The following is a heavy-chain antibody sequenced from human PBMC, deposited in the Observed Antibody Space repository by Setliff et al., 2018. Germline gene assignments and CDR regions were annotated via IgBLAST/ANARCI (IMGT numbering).Heavy chain of an antibody. V-gene: IGHV4-39*07. J-gene: IGHJ3*02. Sequence: SETLSLTCIVSGGYIGGTSYYWGWIRQPPGKGLEWIGSIHFRGTTYYNPSLNSQVTISVDTSKNQFSLKLSSVTAADTAVYYCARGVLRYFDWLLSGDAFDIWGQGTMVTVSS. CDR2: IHFRGTT. CDR1: GGYIGGTSYY. D-gene: IGHD3-9*01. CDR3: ARGVLRYFDWLLSGDAFDI.